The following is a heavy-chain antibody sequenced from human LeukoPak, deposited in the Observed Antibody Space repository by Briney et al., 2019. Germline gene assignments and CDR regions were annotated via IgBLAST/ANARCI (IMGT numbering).Heavy chain of an antibody. CDR2: IYYSGST. J-gene: IGHJ6*02. CDR3: AGAKGPPYYYGMDV. CDR1: GGSISSYY. Sequence: PSETLSLTCTVSGGSISSYYWSWIRQPPGKGLEWIGYIYYSGSTNYNPSLESRVIISVDTSKNQFSLRLSSVTAADTAMYYCAGAKGPPYYYGMDVWGQGTTVTVSS. V-gene: IGHV4-59*01.